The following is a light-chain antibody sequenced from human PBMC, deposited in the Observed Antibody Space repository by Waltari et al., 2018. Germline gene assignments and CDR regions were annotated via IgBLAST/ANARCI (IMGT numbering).Light chain of an antibody. J-gene: IGLJ1*01. V-gene: IGLV2-8*01. CDR3: SSYAGSNNYV. CDR2: EVS. CDR1: SSDVGGYNY. Sequence: QSALTQPPSASGSPGQSVTISCTGTSSDVGGYNYASWDQQHPGKAPKVMIYEVSKRPSGVPDRFSGSKSGNTASLTVSGLQAEDEADYYCSSYAGSNNYVFGTGTKVTVL.